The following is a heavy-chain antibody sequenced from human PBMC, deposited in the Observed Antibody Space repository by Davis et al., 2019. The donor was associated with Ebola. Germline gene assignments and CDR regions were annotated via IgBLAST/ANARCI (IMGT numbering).Heavy chain of an antibody. V-gene: IGHV1-69*13. CDR3: AGHGRRLVGYFDS. J-gene: IGHJ4*02. CDR1: GGTLRTHG. CDR2: LIPIFGTP. D-gene: IGHD2-2*01. Sequence: SVKVSCKAAGGTLRTHGISWVRQAPGQGLEWIGGLIPIFGTPNYAQKFQGRVTIIADESTSTAYVELSRLKSEDTAVYYCAGHGRRLVGYFDSWGQGTLVTVSS.